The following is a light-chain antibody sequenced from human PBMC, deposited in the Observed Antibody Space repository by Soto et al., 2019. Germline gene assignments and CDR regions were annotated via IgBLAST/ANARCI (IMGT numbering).Light chain of an antibody. CDR3: QTWGTGIRV. Sequence: QSVLTQSPSASASLGASVKLTCTLSSGHSSYAIAWHQQQPEKGPRYLIKLNSDGSHNKGDGIPPRFSGSRSGAERYFTISSLQSDDETVYYCQTWGTGIRVFGTGTKLTVL. CDR1: SGHSSYA. J-gene: IGLJ1*01. V-gene: IGLV4-69*01. CDR2: LNSDGSH.